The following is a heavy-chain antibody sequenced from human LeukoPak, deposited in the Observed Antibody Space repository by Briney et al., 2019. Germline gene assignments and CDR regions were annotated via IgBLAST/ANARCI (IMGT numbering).Heavy chain of an antibody. Sequence: SETLSLTCTVSGGSISSSSYYWGWIRQPPGKGLEWIGSIYYSGSTYYNPSLKSRVTISVDTSKNQFSLKLSSVTAADTAVYYCARVLDYYGSGTRDFDYWGQGILVTVSS. J-gene: IGHJ4*02. V-gene: IGHV4-39*07. CDR1: GGSISSSSYY. D-gene: IGHD3-10*01. CDR3: ARVLDYYGSGTRDFDY. CDR2: IYYSGST.